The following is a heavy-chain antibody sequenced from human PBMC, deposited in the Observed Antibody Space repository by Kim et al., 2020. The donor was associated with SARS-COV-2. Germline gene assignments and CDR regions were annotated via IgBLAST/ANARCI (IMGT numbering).Heavy chain of an antibody. V-gene: IGHV3-23*03. CDR3: AKHGGYYYGSGSYYKGFGGTYSY. J-gene: IGHJ4*02. D-gene: IGHD3-10*01. CDR2: IYSGGSST. CDR1: GFTFSSYA. Sequence: GGSLRLSCAASGFTFSSYAMSWVRQAPGKGLEWVSVIYSGGSSTYYADSVKGRFTISRDNSKNTLYLQMNSLRAEDTAVYYCAKHGGYYYGSGSYYKGFGGTYSYWGQGTLVTVSS.